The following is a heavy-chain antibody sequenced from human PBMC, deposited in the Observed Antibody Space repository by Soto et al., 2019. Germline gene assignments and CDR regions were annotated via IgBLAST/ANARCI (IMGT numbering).Heavy chain of an antibody. D-gene: IGHD3-10*01. J-gene: IGHJ6*02. CDR2: LDGAGGST. Sequence: GGSLRLSCLASGFTFSDFAMTWVRHVPGRGLEWVASLDGAGGSTYYAESVRGRFSISRDNSQNTLFLQMKRLTVDDTAIYYCAAPRDEYGSGVSWFTYGMDIWGQGXTVTVSS. CDR3: AAPRDEYGSGVSWFTYGMDI. V-gene: IGHV3-23*01. CDR1: GFTFSDFA.